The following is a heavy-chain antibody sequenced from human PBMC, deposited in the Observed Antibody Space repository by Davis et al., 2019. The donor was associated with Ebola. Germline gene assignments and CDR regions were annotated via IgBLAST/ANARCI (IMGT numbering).Heavy chain of an antibody. Sequence: GESLKISCAASGFTFSSYGMHWVRQAPGKGLEWVAVISYDGSNKYYADSVKGRFTISRDNSKNTLYLQMNSLRAEDTAVYYCAKLNYYDSSGDAFDIWGQGTMVTVSS. D-gene: IGHD3-22*01. V-gene: IGHV3-30*18. J-gene: IGHJ3*02. CDR1: GFTFSSYG. CDR2: ISYDGSNK. CDR3: AKLNYYDSSGDAFDI.